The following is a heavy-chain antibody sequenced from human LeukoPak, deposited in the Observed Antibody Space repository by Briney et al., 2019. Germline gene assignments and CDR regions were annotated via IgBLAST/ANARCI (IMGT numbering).Heavy chain of an antibody. Sequence: PGGSLRLSCTASGLTFSNFWMSWVRRTPGGRLGRVADLNVVGRAKNYVDPVRGRLTIYKENAGNSLYLQMNSLRAEDTAMYYCARDSRMNYYASWGRGTLVTVSS. D-gene: IGHD3-3*01. V-gene: IGHV3-7*01. CDR1: GLTFSNFW. CDR3: ARDSRMNYYAS. J-gene: IGHJ5*02. CDR2: LNVVGRAK.